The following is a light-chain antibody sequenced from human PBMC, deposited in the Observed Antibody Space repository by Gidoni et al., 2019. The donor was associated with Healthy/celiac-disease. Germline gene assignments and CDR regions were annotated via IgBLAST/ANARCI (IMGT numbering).Light chain of an antibody. Sequence: DIQMTQSPSTLSASVGARVTITCRASQSISSWLAWYQQKPGKAPKLLIYKASSLESGVPSRFSGSGSGTEFTLTISSLQPDDFATYYCQQYNSYPYTFGQXTKLEIK. CDR3: QQYNSYPYT. CDR1: QSISSW. CDR2: KAS. V-gene: IGKV1-5*03. J-gene: IGKJ2*01.